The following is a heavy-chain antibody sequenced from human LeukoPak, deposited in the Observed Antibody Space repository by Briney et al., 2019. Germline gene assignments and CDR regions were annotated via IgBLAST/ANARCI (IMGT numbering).Heavy chain of an antibody. Sequence: SETLSLTCAVSGGSISSSNWWSWVRQPPGKGLEWIGEIYHSGSTNYNPSLKSRVTISLDTSKNQYSLKLSSVTAADTAVYSCARVGGNSYGYMDVWGKGTTVTVSS. CDR1: GGSISSSNW. CDR3: ARVGGNSYGYMDV. D-gene: IGHD5-18*01. CDR2: IYHSGST. V-gene: IGHV4-4*02. J-gene: IGHJ6*03.